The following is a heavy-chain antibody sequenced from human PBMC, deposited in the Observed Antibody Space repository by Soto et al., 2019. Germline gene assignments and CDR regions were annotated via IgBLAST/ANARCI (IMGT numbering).Heavy chain of an antibody. CDR1: GGTFSSYA. J-gene: IGHJ4*02. V-gene: IGHV1-69*01. Sequence: QVQLVQSGAEVKKPGSSVKVSCKASGGTFSSYAISWVRQAPGQGLEWMGGIIPIFGTANYEQKFQGRVMITAEESTSTAYMELRSLRSEDMSVYYFARYDSSSSRSYYFEYWGQGTLVTVSS. D-gene: IGHD3-22*01. CDR2: IIPIFGTA. CDR3: ARYDSSSSRSYYFEY.